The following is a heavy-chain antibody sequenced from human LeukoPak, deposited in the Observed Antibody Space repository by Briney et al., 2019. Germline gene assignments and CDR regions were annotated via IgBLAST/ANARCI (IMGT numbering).Heavy chain of an antibody. CDR1: GFTFSSYA. CDR3: AKRGIAAAASFDY. J-gene: IGHJ4*02. V-gene: IGHV3-23*01. D-gene: IGHD6-13*01. Sequence: QSGGSLRLSCAASGFTFSSYAMSWVRQAPGKGLEWVSTISGNGDYTYYADSVKGRFTISRDNSKNTLYLQMNSLRADDTAVYYCAKRGIAAAASFDYWGQGTLVSVSS. CDR2: ISGNGDYT.